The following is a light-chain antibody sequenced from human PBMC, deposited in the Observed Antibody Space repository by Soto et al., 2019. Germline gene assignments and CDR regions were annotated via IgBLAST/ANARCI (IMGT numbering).Light chain of an antibody. V-gene: IGKV1-39*01. J-gene: IGKJ1*01. CDR2: AAS. CDR3: QQSYNSPQT. Sequence: DIPMTQSPSSLSASVGDEVTITCRASQTIMTYLNWYQLKPGKPPRLLIYAASSLQSGVPSRFSGSGSGTDFTLTISSLQPEDFETYSCQQSYNSPQTFGRGTKVEIK. CDR1: QTIMTY.